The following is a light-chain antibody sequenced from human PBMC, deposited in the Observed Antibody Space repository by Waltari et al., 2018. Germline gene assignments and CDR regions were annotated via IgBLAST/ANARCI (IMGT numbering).Light chain of an antibody. Sequence: AIQLTQSPSSLSASVGHRITITCRASQDIASALAWLVQKPGKAPQSLIYDASTLERGVPSRFSGSGSGTDFTLSISGLQPEDFATYYCQQFINYPLTFGPGTTVDIK. CDR3: QQFINYPLT. CDR1: QDIASA. V-gene: IGKV1D-13*01. J-gene: IGKJ3*01. CDR2: DAS.